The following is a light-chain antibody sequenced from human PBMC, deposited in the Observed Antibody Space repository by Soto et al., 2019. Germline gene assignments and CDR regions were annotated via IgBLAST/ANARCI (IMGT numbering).Light chain of an antibody. CDR1: STDVGGYNY. CDR3: GSYTSTDTPFV. CDR2: EVS. V-gene: IGLV2-14*01. J-gene: IGLJ1*01. Sequence: QSVLAQPSSVSESPGQSITISCTGTSTDVGGYNYVSWYQHHPGKGPKLIIYEVSNRPSGVSDRFSGSKSGNKASLIISNLEAEDESDYYCGSYTSTDTPFVFVTGTKVTVL.